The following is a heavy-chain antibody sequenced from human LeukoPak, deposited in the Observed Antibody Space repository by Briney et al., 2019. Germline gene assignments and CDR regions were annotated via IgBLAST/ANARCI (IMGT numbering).Heavy chain of an antibody. CDR1: GFTFTSSA. D-gene: IGHD3-22*01. J-gene: IGHJ3*02. V-gene: IGHV1-58*02. CDR2: IVVGSGNT. Sequence: GASVKVSCKASGFTFTSSAMQWVRQARGQRLEWIGWIVVGSGNTNYAQKFQERFTSTRDMSTSTAYMELSSLRSEDTAVYYCAADPSTYYYDSSGYSAFDIWGQGTMVTVSS. CDR3: AADPSTYYYDSSGYSAFDI.